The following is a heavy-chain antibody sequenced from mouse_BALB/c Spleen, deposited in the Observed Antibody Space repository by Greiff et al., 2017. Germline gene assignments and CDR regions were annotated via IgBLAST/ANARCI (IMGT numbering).Heavy chain of an antibody. D-gene: IGHD1-1*01. Sequence: EVKLVESGAELVKPGASVKLSCTASGFNIKDTYMHWVKQRPEQGLEWIGRIDPANGNTKYDPKFQGKATITADTSSNTAYLQLSSLTSEDTAVYYCARGSSYFDVWGAGTTVTVSS. J-gene: IGHJ1*01. CDR3: ARGSSYFDV. CDR1: GFNIKDTY. V-gene: IGHV14-3*02. CDR2: IDPANGNT.